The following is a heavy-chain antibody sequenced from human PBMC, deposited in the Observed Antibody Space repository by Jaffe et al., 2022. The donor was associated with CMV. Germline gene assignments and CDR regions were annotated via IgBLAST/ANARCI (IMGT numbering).Heavy chain of an antibody. CDR3: ARDLAEVVVAATPYYYYYYMDV. J-gene: IGHJ6*03. CDR2: ISSSGSTI. D-gene: IGHD2-15*01. CDR1: GFTFSSYE. V-gene: IGHV3-48*03. Sequence: EVQLVESGGGLVQPGGSLRLSCAASGFTFSSYEMNWVRQAPGKGLEWVSYISSSGSTIYYADSVKGRFTISRDNAKNSLYLQMNSLRAEDTAVYYCARDLAEVVVAATPYYYYYYMDVWGKGTTVTVSS.